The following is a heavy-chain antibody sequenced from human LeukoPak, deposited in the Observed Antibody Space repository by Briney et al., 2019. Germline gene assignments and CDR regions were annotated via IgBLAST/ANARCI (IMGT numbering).Heavy chain of an antibody. J-gene: IGHJ4*02. CDR2: ISDGGTYK. CDR3: ARSAPATAITDY. D-gene: IGHD2-2*02. V-gene: IGHV3-21*01. CDR1: GFTLRTYS. Sequence: GGSLRLSCAASGFTLRTYSMNWVRQAPGKGLEWVSSISDGGTYKYYADPVNGRFTISRDSAKNSLYLQMNSLRAEDTAVYYCARSAPATAITDYWGQGTLVTVSS.